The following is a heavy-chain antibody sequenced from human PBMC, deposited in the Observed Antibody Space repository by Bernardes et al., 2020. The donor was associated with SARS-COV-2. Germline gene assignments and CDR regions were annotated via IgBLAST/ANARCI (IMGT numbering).Heavy chain of an antibody. Sequence: GGSLRLSCAASGFTVSSTYMNWVRKAPGKGLEWVSVIYSGGTTYYADSVKDRFTISRDNSKNTLYLQMNSLRAEDTAVYYCATNWELGGWGQGTLVTVSS. D-gene: IGHD1-26*01. J-gene: IGHJ4*02. CDR2: IYSGGTT. CDR1: GFTVSSTY. CDR3: ATNWELGG. V-gene: IGHV3-66*01.